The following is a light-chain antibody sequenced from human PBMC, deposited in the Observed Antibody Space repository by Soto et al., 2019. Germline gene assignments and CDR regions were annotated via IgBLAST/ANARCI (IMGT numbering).Light chain of an antibody. J-gene: IGKJ2*01. CDR2: SAS. CDR3: QQYIHGYT. CDR1: QSVSTS. V-gene: IGKV3-15*01. Sequence: EVVMTQSPATLSVFPGERVTLSCRASQSVSTSLAWYQQKPGQAPRLLIYSASTRATGIPARFSGSGSGTEFTLTISSLESEDFAVYYCQQYIHGYTFGQGT.